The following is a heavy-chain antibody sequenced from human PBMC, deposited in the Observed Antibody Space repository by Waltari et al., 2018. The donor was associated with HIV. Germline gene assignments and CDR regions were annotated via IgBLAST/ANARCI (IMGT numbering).Heavy chain of an antibody. CDR3: ARTAYCGGDCYSAEYFQH. J-gene: IGHJ1*01. Sequence: QVQLVQSGAEVKKPGSSVKVSCKASGGTFSSYAISWVRQAPGPGLEWMGGIIPIFGTANYAQKFQGRVTITADESTSTAYMELSSPRAEDTAMYYCARTAYCGGDCYSAEYFQHWGQGTLVTVSS. CDR2: IIPIFGTA. V-gene: IGHV1-69*01. D-gene: IGHD2-21*02. CDR1: GGTFSSYA.